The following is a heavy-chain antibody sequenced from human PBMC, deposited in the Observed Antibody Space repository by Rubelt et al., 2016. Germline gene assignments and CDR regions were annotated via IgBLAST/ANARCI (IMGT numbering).Heavy chain of an antibody. D-gene: IGHD3-9*01. CDR3: ARDPLTGYYPFDY. J-gene: IGHJ4*02. CDR1: GFTFSNYA. Sequence: EVQLLESGGGLVQPGGSLRLSCAASGFTFSNYAMSWVRQAPGKGLEWVSYISSGSSTIYYADSVKGRFTISRDNAKNSLYLQMNSLRAEDTAVYFCARDPLTGYYPFDYWGQGTLVTASS. V-gene: IGHV3-48*04. CDR2: ISSGSSTI.